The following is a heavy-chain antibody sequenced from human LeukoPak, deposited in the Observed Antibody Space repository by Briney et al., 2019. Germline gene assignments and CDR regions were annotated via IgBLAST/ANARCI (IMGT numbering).Heavy chain of an antibody. Sequence: GGSLRLSCAASGVTFSGYDMHWVRQAAGKGLEWVSAIGTTGDTYYPGSVKGRFTISRENAKNSLYLQMNSLRAGDTAVFYCARAILRFGYAMHIWGQGTTVTVSS. V-gene: IGHV3-13*04. D-gene: IGHD3-3*01. CDR2: IGTTGDT. CDR3: ARAILRFGYAMHI. CDR1: GVTFSGYD. J-gene: IGHJ6*02.